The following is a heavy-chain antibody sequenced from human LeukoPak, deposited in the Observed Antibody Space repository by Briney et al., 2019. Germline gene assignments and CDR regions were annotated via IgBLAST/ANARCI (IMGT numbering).Heavy chain of an antibody. V-gene: IGHV4-59*08. J-gene: IGHJ4*02. CDR1: GGSISSYY. CDR3: ALQDGSSFDY. CDR2: IYYSGSR. Sequence: SETLSLTCTVSGGSISSYYWSWIRRPPGKGLEWIGYIYYSGSRNYNPSLQSRVTISVDTSKNQFSLKLSSVTAADTAVYYCALQDGSSFDYWGRGTLVTVSS. D-gene: IGHD5-24*01.